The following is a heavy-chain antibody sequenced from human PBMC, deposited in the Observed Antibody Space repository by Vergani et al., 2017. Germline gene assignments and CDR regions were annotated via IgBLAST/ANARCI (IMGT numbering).Heavy chain of an antibody. CDR3: ARDRKYYDFWSYYYGMDV. Sequence: QVQLVQSGAEVKKPGSSVKVSCKASGGTFSSYAISWVRQAPGQGLEWMGRIIPIFGTANYAQKFQRRVTITADESTSTAYMELSSLRSEDTAVYYCARDRKYYDFWSYYYGMDVWGQGTTVTVSS. CDR2: IIPIFGTA. CDR1: GGTFSSYA. J-gene: IGHJ6*02. V-gene: IGHV1-69*18. D-gene: IGHD3-3*01.